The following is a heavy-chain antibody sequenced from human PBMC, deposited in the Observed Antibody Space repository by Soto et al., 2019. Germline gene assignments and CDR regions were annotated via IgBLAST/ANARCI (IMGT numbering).Heavy chain of an antibody. V-gene: IGHV4-34*01. Sequence: QVQLQQWGAGLLKPSETLSLTCAVYGGSFSGYYWSWIRQPPGKGLEWIGEINHSGSTNYNPSLKVRVTISVDTTKTQFSLKLSSVTAADTAVYYCARGRGSSGHVTNGSGQVFYYWGQGTLVTVSS. J-gene: IGHJ4*02. D-gene: IGHD3-10*01. CDR1: GGSFSGYY. CDR3: ARGRGSSGHVTNGSGQVFYY. CDR2: INHSGST.